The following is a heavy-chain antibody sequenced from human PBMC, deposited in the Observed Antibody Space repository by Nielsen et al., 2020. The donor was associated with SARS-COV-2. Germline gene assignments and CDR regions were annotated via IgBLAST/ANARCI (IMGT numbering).Heavy chain of an antibody. J-gene: IGHJ4*02. CDR3: ARDQGGVATPQDY. D-gene: IGHD5-12*01. Sequence: GESLKISCAASGFTFSSYSMNWVRQAPGKGLEWVSSISSSSYIYYADSVKGRFTISRDNAKNSLYLQMNSLRAEDTAVYYCARDQGGVATPQDYWGQGTLVTVSS. CDR2: ISSSSYI. CDR1: GFTFSSYS. V-gene: IGHV3-21*01.